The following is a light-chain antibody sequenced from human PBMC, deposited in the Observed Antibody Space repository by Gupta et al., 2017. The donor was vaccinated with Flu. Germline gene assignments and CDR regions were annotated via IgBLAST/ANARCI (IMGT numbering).Light chain of an antibody. J-gene: IGKJ1*01. CDR3: RQALQRPTT. CDR2: WGS. V-gene: IGKV2-28*01. Sequence: SELAQSLLCLPVSLGGRASISCRPSQSVLSENGFTYLDWYLQKPGQSPQLLIYWGSRRAAGVPDRCSGSGSGADFTLHIRRVVPEDVGVYYCRQALQRPTTFGQWTRVDIK. CDR1: QSVLSENGFTY.